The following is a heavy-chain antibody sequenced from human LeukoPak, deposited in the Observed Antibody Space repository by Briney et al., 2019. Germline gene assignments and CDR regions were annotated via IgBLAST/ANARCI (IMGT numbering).Heavy chain of an antibody. CDR3: ARGGELLRPGNYYRMDV. CDR1: GGSLSSGGYY. D-gene: IGHD1-7*01. CDR2: IYYSGST. J-gene: IGHJ6*04. V-gene: IGHV4-31*03. Sequence: SQTLSLTCTVSGGSLSSGGYYWRWIRQHPGKGLEWVGYIYYSGSTYYNPSLKSRVTISVDTSKNLFSLKLSSVTAADTAVYYCARGGELLRPGNYYRMDVWGKGTTVAVSS.